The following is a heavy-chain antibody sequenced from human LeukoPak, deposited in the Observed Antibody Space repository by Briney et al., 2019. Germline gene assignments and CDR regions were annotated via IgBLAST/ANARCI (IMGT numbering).Heavy chain of an antibody. V-gene: IGHV1-2*06. D-gene: IGHD2-21*01. CDR1: GYTFTGYY. CDR2: INPNSGGT. Sequence: ASVKVSCKASGYTFTGYYMHWVRQAPGQGLEWMGRINPNSGGTNYAQKFQGRVTMTRDTSINPAYMDLSRLRSDDTAVYYSARGRNSVNYFHVVAPYYFDSWGPGTLVTVSS. CDR3: ARGRNSVNYFHVVAPYYFDS. J-gene: IGHJ4*02.